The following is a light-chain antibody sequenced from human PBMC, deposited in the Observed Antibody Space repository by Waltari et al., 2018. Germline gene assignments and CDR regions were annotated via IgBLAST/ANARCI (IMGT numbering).Light chain of an antibody. CDR2: RGD. CDR1: ASNIGNNL. Sequence: QSVLTQPPSASGTPGQRVTTSCSGSASNIGNNLVTWYQQLPGKAPKHVIYRGDQRPSGVPDRFSASKSGTSASLAISGLQSEDEADYYCAAWDDSLGGRWVFGGGTKVTVL. J-gene: IGLJ3*02. V-gene: IGLV1-44*01. CDR3: AAWDDSLGGRWV.